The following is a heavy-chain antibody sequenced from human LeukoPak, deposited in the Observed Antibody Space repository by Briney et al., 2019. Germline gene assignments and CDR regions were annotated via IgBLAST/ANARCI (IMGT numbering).Heavy chain of an antibody. CDR3: ARTWMYSNYF. Sequence: GGSLRLSCAASGFIFTGYFMSWVRQAPGKGLEWVASIKHDGSEKYYVDSVRGRFTISRDNAENSLYLQMNSLRAEDTAVYYCARTWMYSNYFRGQGTLVTVSS. CDR1: GFIFTGYF. CDR2: IKHDGSEK. V-gene: IGHV3-7*03. J-gene: IGHJ4*02. D-gene: IGHD4-11*01.